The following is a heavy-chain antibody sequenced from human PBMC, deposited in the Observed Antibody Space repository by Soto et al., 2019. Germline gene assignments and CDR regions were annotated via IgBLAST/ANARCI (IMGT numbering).Heavy chain of an antibody. Sequence: QGQLVQSGVEVKKPGASVKVSCAASGNTFTNFGVTWVRQAPGQGLEWMGWISPYTDDPSYAQKFQGRVTMTIDTSTSTAYLDLRRLTSNDTAVYYCARVIPGPEAWFHPWGQGTLVTVSS. CDR2: ISPYTDDP. CDR1: GNTFTNFG. J-gene: IGHJ5*02. D-gene: IGHD2-2*01. CDR3: ARVIPGPEAWFHP. V-gene: IGHV1-18*01.